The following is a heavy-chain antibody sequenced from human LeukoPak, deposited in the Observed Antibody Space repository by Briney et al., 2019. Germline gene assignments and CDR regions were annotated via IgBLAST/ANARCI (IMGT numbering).Heavy chain of an antibody. CDR3: ARVPTRGSGSFYYYYGMDV. V-gene: IGHV4-4*02. Sequence: SETLSLTCTVSGGSISSGDYYWSWVRQPPGKGLEWIGEIYHSGSTNYNPSLKSRVTISVDKSKNQFSLKLSSVTAADTAVYYCARVPTRGSGSFYYYYGMDVWGQGTTVTVSS. CDR1: GGSISSGDYY. J-gene: IGHJ6*02. CDR2: IYHSGST. D-gene: IGHD3-10*01.